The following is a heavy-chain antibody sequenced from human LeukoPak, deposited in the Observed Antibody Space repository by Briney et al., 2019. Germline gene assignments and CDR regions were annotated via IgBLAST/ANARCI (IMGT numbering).Heavy chain of an antibody. D-gene: IGHD3-22*01. Sequence: SETLSLTFTVSGGSISSYYWSWIRQPPGKGLEWIGYIYYSGSTNYNPSLKSRVTISVDTSKNQFSLKLSSVTAADTAVYYCASAFYYYDSSGYSPGWFDPWGQGTLVTVSS. CDR1: GGSISSYY. CDR3: ASAFYYYDSSGYSPGWFDP. V-gene: IGHV4-59*08. CDR2: IYYSGST. J-gene: IGHJ5*02.